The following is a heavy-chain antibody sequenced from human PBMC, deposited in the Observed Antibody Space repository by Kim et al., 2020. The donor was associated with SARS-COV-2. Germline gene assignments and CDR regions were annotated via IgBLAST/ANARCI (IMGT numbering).Heavy chain of an antibody. CDR1: GFTFSDYY. J-gene: IGHJ2*01. Sequence: RGSLRLSCVASGFTFSDYYLTWIRQAPGKGLEWVSYISSAGTATFYADSVRGRFTISRDDVKNSLFLKMSGLRADDTAVYFCARFLSWEPHQAVGHWGRGTLVTVSS. CDR2: ISSAGTAT. CDR3: ARFLSWEPHQAVGH. D-gene: IGHD1-26*01. V-gene: IGHV3-11*01.